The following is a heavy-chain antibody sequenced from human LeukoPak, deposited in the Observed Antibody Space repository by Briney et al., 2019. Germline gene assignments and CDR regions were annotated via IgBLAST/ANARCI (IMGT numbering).Heavy chain of an antibody. CDR3: ARGLTYYYGSGSNNWFDP. V-gene: IGHV4-61*02. CDR2: IFTSGRT. Sequence: PSQTLSLTCTVSGGSISSGSYYWSWIRQPAGKGLELIGRIFTSGRTNYNPSLKSRVTISLATSKNQFSLKLSSVTAADTAVYYCARGLTYYYGSGSNNWFDPWGQGTLVTVSS. CDR1: GGSISSGSYY. J-gene: IGHJ5*02. D-gene: IGHD3-10*01.